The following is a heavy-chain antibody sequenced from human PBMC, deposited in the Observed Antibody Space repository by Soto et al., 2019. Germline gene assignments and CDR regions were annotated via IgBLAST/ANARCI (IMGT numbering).Heavy chain of an antibody. V-gene: IGHV1-69*13. CDR1: GGTFSSYA. D-gene: IGHD1-26*01. Sequence: SVKASCKASGGTFSSYAISWVRQAPGQGLEWMGGIIPIFGTANYAQKFQGRVTITADESTSTAYMELSSLRSEDTAVYYCARDSSGSYYHGQGIDYWGQGTLVTVSS. CDR3: ARDSSGSYYHGQGIDY. J-gene: IGHJ4*02. CDR2: IIPIFGTA.